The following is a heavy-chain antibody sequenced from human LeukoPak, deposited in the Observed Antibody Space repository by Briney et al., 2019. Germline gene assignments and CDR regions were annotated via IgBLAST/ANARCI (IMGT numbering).Heavy chain of an antibody. J-gene: IGHJ4*02. D-gene: IGHD2-2*02. Sequence: GGSLRLSCAASGFTFSSYAMSWVRQAPGKGLEWVSAISGSGGSTYYADSVKGRFTISRDNSKNTLYLQMNSLRAEDTAVYYCAKDLMVVPADIDYFDYWGQGTLVTVSS. CDR2: ISGSGGST. V-gene: IGHV3-23*01. CDR3: AKDLMVVPADIDYFDY. CDR1: GFTFSSYA.